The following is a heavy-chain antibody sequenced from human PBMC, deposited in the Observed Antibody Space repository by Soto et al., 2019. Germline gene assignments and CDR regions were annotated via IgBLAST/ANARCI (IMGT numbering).Heavy chain of an antibody. D-gene: IGHD1-20*01. CDR1: GGTFSSYA. CDR3: AREYNWNDVRFGMDV. Sequence: ASVKVSCKASGGTFSSYAISGVRQAPGQGLEWMGGITPIFGTANYEQKFQGRVRISVDESTGTAYMELSSLRLEDTAIYFCAREYNWNDVRFGMDVWGQGTTVTVSS. J-gene: IGHJ6*02. V-gene: IGHV1-69*13. CDR2: ITPIFGTA.